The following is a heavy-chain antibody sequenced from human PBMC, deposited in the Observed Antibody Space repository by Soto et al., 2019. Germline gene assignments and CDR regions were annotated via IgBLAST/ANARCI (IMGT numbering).Heavy chain of an antibody. CDR3: ARDRDSSSSRPQFDY. Sequence: PGGSLRLSCAVSGFSFGTYTVNWVRQAPGMGLEWVAVISYDGSNKYYADSVKGRFTISRDNSKNTLYLQMNSLRAEDTAVYYCARDRDSSSSRPQFDYWGQGTLVTVSS. CDR1: GFSFGTYT. J-gene: IGHJ4*02. CDR2: ISYDGSNK. V-gene: IGHV3-30-3*01. D-gene: IGHD6-6*01.